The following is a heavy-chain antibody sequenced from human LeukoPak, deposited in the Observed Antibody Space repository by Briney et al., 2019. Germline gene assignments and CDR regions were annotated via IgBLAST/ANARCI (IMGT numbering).Heavy chain of an antibody. D-gene: IGHD6-19*01. CDR2: INPNSGGT. Sequence: ASVKVSCKASGYTFTGYYMHWVRQAPGQGLEWMGWINPNSGGTNYAQKFQGRVTMTRDTSISTAYMELSRLRSDDTAVYYCARPAVAGTAKSARFGYWGQGTLVTVSS. J-gene: IGHJ4*02. CDR3: ARPAVAGTAKSARFGY. CDR1: GYTFTGYY. V-gene: IGHV1-2*02.